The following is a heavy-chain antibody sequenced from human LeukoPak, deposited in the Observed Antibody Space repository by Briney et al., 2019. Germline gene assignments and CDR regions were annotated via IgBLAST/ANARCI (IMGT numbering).Heavy chain of an antibody. V-gene: IGHV3-66*01. CDR1: GFTVSNNH. Sequence: GGSLRLSCAASGFTVSNNHMSWVRQAPGKGLEWVAVIYSGVGTYYADSVKGRFTISRDNSKNTVYLQMNSLRAEDTAVYYCAGDRVGTTDCWGQGTLVTVSS. CDR3: AGDRVGTTDC. D-gene: IGHD1-26*01. CDR2: IYSGVGT. J-gene: IGHJ4*02.